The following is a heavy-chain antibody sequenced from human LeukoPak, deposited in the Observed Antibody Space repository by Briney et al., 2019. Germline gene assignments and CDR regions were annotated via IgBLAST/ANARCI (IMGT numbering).Heavy chain of an antibody. CDR2: ISGSGGSR. CDR1: GFTFISYA. Sequence: GGSLSLSCAASGFTFISYAMSSVRQAPGKGLGWVLAISGSGGSRYYADYVKGRFTISRDNSNNTLYLQRNSMRAEDTAVYYCAKDRGYYDSSGLDYWGQGTLVTVSS. V-gene: IGHV3-23*01. CDR3: AKDRGYYDSSGLDY. J-gene: IGHJ4*02. D-gene: IGHD3-22*01.